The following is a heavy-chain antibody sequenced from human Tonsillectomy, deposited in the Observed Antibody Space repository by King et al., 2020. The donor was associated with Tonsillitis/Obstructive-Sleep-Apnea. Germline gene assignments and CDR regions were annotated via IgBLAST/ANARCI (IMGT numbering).Heavy chain of an antibody. J-gene: IGHJ5*02. Sequence: VQLQESGPGLVKPSETLSLTCTVSGGSISSYYWSWIRQPAGKGLEWIGRIYTSGSTNYNPSLKSRVTMSVDTSKNQLSLKLSSVTAADTAVYYCARDRVDYYGSGSYRENWFDPWGQGTLVTVSS. CDR3: ARDRVDYYGSGSYRENWFDP. D-gene: IGHD3-10*01. V-gene: IGHV4-4*07. CDR2: IYTSGST. CDR1: GGSISSYY.